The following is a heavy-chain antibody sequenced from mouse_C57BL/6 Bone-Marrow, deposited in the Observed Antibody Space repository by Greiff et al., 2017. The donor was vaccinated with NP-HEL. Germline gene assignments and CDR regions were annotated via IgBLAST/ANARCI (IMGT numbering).Heavy chain of an antibody. D-gene: IGHD2-5*01. CDR2: IHPNSGST. Sequence: QVQLKQSGAELVKPGASVKLSCTASGYTFTSYWMHWVKQRPGQGLEWIGMIHPNSGSTNYNEKVKSKATLTVDKSSSTAYMQLSSLTSEDSAVYYCARECNSNYAYWGQGTLVTVS. CDR1: GYTFTSYW. V-gene: IGHV1-64*01. J-gene: IGHJ3*01. CDR3: ARECNSNYAY.